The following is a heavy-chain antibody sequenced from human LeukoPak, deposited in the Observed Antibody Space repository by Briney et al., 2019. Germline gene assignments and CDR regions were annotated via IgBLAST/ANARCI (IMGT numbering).Heavy chain of an antibody. CDR3: AKESGKFDY. V-gene: IGHV3-43*02. CDR1: GLNFDDSA. CDR2: ISADGGSS. Sequence: GGSLRLSCVASGLNFDDSAMHWVRQAPGKGLEWVSLISADGGSSFSADSVKGRFSISRDNSKNSLYLQMNSLRSEDTAMYYCAKESGKFDYWGQGTLVAVSS. J-gene: IGHJ4*02.